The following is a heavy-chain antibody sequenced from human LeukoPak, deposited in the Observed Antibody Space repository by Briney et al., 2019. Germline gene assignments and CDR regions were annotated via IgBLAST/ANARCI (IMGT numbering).Heavy chain of an antibody. D-gene: IGHD3-22*01. Sequence: PSETLSLTCTVSGGSISSYYWSWIRQPPGKGLEWIGYIYYSGSTNYNPSLKSRVTISVDTSKNQFSLKLSSVTAADTAVYYCARDDYYDSSGYYSGFDYWRQGTLVTVSS. J-gene: IGHJ4*02. CDR2: IYYSGST. CDR3: ARDDYYDSSGYYSGFDY. CDR1: GGSISSYY. V-gene: IGHV4-59*08.